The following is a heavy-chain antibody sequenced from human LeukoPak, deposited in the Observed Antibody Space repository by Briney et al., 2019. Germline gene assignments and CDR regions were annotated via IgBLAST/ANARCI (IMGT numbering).Heavy chain of an antibody. CDR2: INTNTGNP. V-gene: IGHV7-4-1*02. CDR3: ARGDATMAYDY. J-gene: IGHJ4*02. Sequence: GASVKVSCKASGYTFTSYSMDWVRQAPGQGLEWMGWINTNTGNPTYAQGFTGQFVFSLDTSVSTAYLQIISLKAEDTAAYYCARGDATMAYDYWGQGSLVTVSS. CDR1: GYTFTSYS. D-gene: IGHD5-18*01.